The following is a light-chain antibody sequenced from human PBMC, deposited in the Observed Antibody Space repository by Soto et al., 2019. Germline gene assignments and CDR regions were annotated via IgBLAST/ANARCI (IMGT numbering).Light chain of an antibody. J-gene: IGLJ2*01. CDR2: ETN. Sequence: QSVLTQPPSVSAAPGQRVTISCSGSSSNIGNNYVSWYQQLPGTAPKLLIYETNKRPSGIPDRFSGSKSGTSATLGITGLQTGDEAEYYCGTWDSSLSAVVFGGGTQLTVL. CDR3: GTWDSSLSAVV. V-gene: IGLV1-51*02. CDR1: SSNIGNNY.